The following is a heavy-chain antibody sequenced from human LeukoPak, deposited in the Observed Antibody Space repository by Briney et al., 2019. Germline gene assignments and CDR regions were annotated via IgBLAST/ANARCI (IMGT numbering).Heavy chain of an antibody. CDR2: IRYDGSNK. CDR1: GFTFSGYI. CDR3: AKDTTPPKAGFDP. Sequence: GGSLRLSCAASGFTFSGYIMNWVRQAPGKGLEWVAFIRYDGSNKYYADSVKGRFTISRDNSKNTLYLQMNSLRAEDTAVYYCAKDTTPPKAGFDPWGQGTLVTVSS. D-gene: IGHD1-14*01. V-gene: IGHV3-30*02. J-gene: IGHJ5*02.